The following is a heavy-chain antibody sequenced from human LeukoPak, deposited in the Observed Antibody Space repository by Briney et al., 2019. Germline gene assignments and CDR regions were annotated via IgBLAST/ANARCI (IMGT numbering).Heavy chain of an antibody. J-gene: IGHJ4*02. CDR1: GFTFSDYY. D-gene: IGHD3-10*01. CDR3: ARRSSHHSHYFDY. CDR2: ISSSGSTI. Sequence: GSLRLCCAASGFTFSDYYMSWIRQAPGKGLEWVSYISSSGSTIYYAGSVKGRFSLSRDNAKDSLYLQMNGLRAEDTAVYYCARRSSHHSHYFDYWGQGTLVTVSS. V-gene: IGHV3-11*04.